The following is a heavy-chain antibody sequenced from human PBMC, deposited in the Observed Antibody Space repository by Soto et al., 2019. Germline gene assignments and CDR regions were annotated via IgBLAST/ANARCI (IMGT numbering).Heavy chain of an antibody. D-gene: IGHD1-20*01. CDR3: ARSQGDNLASHDY. V-gene: IGHV1-8*01. J-gene: IGHJ4*02. CDR2: MNPNSGNT. Sequence: QVQLVQSGAEVKKPGASVKVSCKTSGYTFTIYDINWVRQATGQGLEWMGWMNPNSGNTGYAQKFQGRATMTRDTSISTAYMELNILRSDDTAIYYCARSQGDNLASHDYWGQGTLVTVSS. CDR1: GYTFTIYD.